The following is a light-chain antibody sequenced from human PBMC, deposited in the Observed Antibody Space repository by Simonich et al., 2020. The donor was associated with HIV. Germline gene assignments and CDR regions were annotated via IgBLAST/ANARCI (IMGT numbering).Light chain of an antibody. Sequence: DIVMTQSPDSLAVSLGERATINCKSSQSVLYSSNNKNYLAWYQQKPGPPPKLLIYSASTRESGVPDRFSGSGSGTDFTLTISSLQAEDVAVYYCQQYYSTPLTFGPGTKVKI. V-gene: IGKV4-1*01. J-gene: IGKJ3*01. CDR2: SAS. CDR1: QSVLYSSNNKNY. CDR3: QQYYSTPLT.